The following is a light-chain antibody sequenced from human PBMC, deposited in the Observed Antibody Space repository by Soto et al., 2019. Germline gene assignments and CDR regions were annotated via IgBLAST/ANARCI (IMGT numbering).Light chain of an antibody. J-gene: IGKJ4*01. CDR1: QGISNY. CDR2: AAS. Sequence: DIQMTQSPSALSASVGDRVTITCRASQGISNYLAWYQQKPGKVPKLLIYAASTFQAGVPSRFSGSGSVTDFTLTISGLQPEDVATYYCQKYNCLTFGGGTKVEIK. V-gene: IGKV1-27*01. CDR3: QKYNCLT.